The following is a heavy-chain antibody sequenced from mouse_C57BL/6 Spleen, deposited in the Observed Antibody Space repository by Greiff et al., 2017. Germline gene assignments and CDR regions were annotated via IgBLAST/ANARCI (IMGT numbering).Heavy chain of an antibody. V-gene: IGHV1-82*01. D-gene: IGHD5-5*01. CDR3: ARRSYLYYFDY. CDR1: GYAFRSSW. Sequence: VQLQQSGPELVKPGASVKISCKASGYAFRSSWMNWVKQRPGKGLEWIGRIYPGDGDTNYNGKFKGKATLTADKSSSTAYMQLSSLTSEDSAVYFCARRSYLYYFDYWGQGTTLTVSS. CDR2: IYPGDGDT. J-gene: IGHJ2*01.